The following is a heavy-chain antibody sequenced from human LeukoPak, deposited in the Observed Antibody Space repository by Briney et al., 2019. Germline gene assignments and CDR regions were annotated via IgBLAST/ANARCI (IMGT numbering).Heavy chain of an antibody. CDR2: IYHSGST. Sequence: PSETLSLTCAVSGYSISSGYYWGWIRQPPGKGLEWIGSIYHSGSTYYNPSLKSRVTISVDTSKNQFSLKLSSVTAADTAVYYCAGPLLTYYSDSSTYSWGQGTLVTVSS. J-gene: IGHJ4*02. CDR3: AGPLLTYYSDSSTYS. D-gene: IGHD3-22*01. V-gene: IGHV4-38-2*01. CDR1: GYSISSGYY.